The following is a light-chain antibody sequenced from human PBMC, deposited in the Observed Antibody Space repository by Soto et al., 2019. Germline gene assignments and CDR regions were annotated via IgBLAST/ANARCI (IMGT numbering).Light chain of an antibody. CDR3: NSYTSSSTWV. Sequence: QSVLTQPASVSGSPGQSITISCTGTSSDVGGYTYVSWYQQHPGKAPKLMIYEVSERPSGVSNRFSGSKSGNTASLTISGLQAEDEADYYCNSYTSSSTWVFGGGTKLTVL. J-gene: IGLJ3*02. CDR1: SSDVGGYTY. V-gene: IGLV2-14*01. CDR2: EVS.